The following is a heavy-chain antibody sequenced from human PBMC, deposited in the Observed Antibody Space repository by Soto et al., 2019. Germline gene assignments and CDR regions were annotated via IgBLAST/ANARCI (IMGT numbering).Heavy chain of an antibody. D-gene: IGHD6-19*01. CDR1: GLIFSDYH. J-gene: IGHJ6*02. V-gene: IGHV3-72*01. CDR2: IRRKANSYTT. CDR3: AMLGGWSGGSNDMDV. Sequence: EVQLVESGGGLVQPGGSLRLSYAASGLIFSDYHMDWVRQAPGKGLEWVGRIRRKANSYTTEYAASVKGRFTISSDDSKNSLYLQMNSLKTEDTAVYYCAMLGGWSGGSNDMDVWGQGTTVTVSS.